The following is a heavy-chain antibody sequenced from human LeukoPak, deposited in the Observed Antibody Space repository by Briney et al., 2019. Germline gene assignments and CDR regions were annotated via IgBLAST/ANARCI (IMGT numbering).Heavy chain of an antibody. CDR3: ARDYDWNYLGGYYYMDV. V-gene: IGHV1-2*02. CDR2: INPNSGGT. Sequence: GASVKVSCKASGYTFTGYYMHWVRQAPGQGLEWMGWINPNSGGTNYAQKFQGRVTMTRDTSISTAYMELSRLRSDDTAVYYCARDYDWNYLGGYYYMDVWGKGTTVTVSS. J-gene: IGHJ6*03. D-gene: IGHD1-7*01. CDR1: GYTFTGYY.